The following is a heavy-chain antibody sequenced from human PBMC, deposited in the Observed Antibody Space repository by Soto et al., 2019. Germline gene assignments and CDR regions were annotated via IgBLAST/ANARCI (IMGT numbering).Heavy chain of an antibody. CDR2: MYYSGGT. D-gene: IGHD5-18*01. CDR1: GGSISGSSYY. Sequence: SETLSLTCTVSGGSISGSSYYWGWIRQPPGKGLEGMGSMYYSGGTYYNPSLKSRVTISVDTPKNQFSLKLSSVTAVDTAVYYCARDSGYSYGRPDYWGRGILVTVSS. J-gene: IGHJ4*02. V-gene: IGHV4-39*02. CDR3: ARDSGYSYGRPDY.